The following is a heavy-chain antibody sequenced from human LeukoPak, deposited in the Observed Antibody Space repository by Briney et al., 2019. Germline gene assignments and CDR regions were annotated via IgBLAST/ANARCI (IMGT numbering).Heavy chain of an antibody. CDR3: ARDYGDYGPYYYYYYMDV. CDR2: IYTSGST. Sequence: PSETLSLTCTVSGGSISSYYWSWLRQPAGKGLEWIGRIYTSGSTNYNPSLKSRVTMSVDTSKNQFSLKLSSVTAADTAVYYCARDYGDYGPYYYYYYMDVWGKGTTVTVSS. CDR1: GGSISSYY. D-gene: IGHD4-17*01. J-gene: IGHJ6*03. V-gene: IGHV4-4*07.